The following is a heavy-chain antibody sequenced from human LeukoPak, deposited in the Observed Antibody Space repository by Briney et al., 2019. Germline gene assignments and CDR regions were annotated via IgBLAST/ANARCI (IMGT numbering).Heavy chain of an antibody. V-gene: IGHV3-30*03. J-gene: IGHJ6*02. D-gene: IGHD4-17*01. CDR1: GFTFSSYG. CDR2: ISYDGSNK. CDR3: ARGDYVVFDYYYGMDV. Sequence: PGGSLRLSCAASGFTFSSYGMHWVRQAPGKGLEWVAVISYDGSNKYYADSVKGRFTISRDNSKNTLYLQMNSLRAEDTAVYYCARGDYVVFDYYYGMDVWGQGTTVTVSS.